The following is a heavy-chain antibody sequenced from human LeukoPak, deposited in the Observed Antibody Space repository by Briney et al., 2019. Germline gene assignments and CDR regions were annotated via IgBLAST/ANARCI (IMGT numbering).Heavy chain of an antibody. Sequence: SQTLSLTCTVSGGSISSGGYYWSWIRQPPGKGLEWIGHMYHSGSTYYNPSLKSRVTISVDRSKNQFSLKLSSVTAADTAVYYCARVPYCGGDCYQFDYWGQGTLVTVSS. CDR3: ARVPYCGGDCYQFDY. CDR2: MYHSGST. CDR1: GGSISSGGYY. D-gene: IGHD2-21*02. J-gene: IGHJ4*02. V-gene: IGHV4-30-2*01.